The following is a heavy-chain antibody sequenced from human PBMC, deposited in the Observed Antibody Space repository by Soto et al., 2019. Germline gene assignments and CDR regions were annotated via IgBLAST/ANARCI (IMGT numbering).Heavy chain of an antibody. D-gene: IGHD4-17*01. CDR1: GFTFSSYG. J-gene: IGHJ4*02. CDR3: AKDGLNYGGLDY. V-gene: IGHV3-30*18. Sequence: QVQLVESGGGVVQPGRSLRLSCAASGFTFSSYGMHWVRQAPGKGLEWVAVISYDGSNKYYADSVKGRFTISRDNSKNTLYLQMNSLRAEDTAVYYCAKDGLNYGGLDYWGQGTLVNVSS. CDR2: ISYDGSNK.